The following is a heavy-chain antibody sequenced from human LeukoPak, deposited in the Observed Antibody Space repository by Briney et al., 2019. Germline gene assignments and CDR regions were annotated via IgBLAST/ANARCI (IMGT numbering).Heavy chain of an antibody. Sequence: GGSLRLSCAASGFTFRSYEMNWVSQAPGKGLDWVSSINSYSSDIYYADSVKGRSTISRDNAKNSLYLQMNSLRAEDTAVYYCARKRSPGAFDIWGQGTMVTVSS. CDR2: INSYSSDI. V-gene: IGHV3-21*01. J-gene: IGHJ3*02. CDR1: GFTFRSYE. CDR3: ARKRSPGAFDI.